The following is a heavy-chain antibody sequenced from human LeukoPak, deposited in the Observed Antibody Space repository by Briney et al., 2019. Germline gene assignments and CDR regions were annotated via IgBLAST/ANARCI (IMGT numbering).Heavy chain of an antibody. Sequence: GSLRLPPAASGFTFSIAWMTWVRQAPGKGLEWVGRIKSKRDGGSMDYAAPVKGRFTISRDDSKDMLYLQMNSLKIEDAAVYYCTTVGSAWNFDYWGQGTLVTVSS. CDR1: GFTFSIAW. V-gene: IGHV3-15*01. CDR2: IKSKRDGGSM. J-gene: IGHJ4*02. CDR3: TTVGSAWNFDY. D-gene: IGHD6-25*01.